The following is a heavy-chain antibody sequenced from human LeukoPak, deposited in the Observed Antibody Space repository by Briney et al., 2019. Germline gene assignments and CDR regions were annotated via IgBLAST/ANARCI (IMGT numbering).Heavy chain of an antibody. CDR3: AKGYDNSGYRYYFDY. D-gene: IGHD3-22*01. Sequence: GGSLRLPCAASGFTFSSYAMSWVRQAPGKGLEWDSAISGCGGSTYYADSVKGRFTISRDNSKNTLYLQMNSLRAEDTAVYYCAKGYDNSGYRYYFDYWGQGTLVTVSS. CDR2: ISGCGGST. CDR1: GFTFSSYA. J-gene: IGHJ4*02. V-gene: IGHV3-23*01.